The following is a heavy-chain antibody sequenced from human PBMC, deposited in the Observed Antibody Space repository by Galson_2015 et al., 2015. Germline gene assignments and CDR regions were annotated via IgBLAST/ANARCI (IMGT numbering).Heavy chain of an antibody. J-gene: IGHJ4*02. CDR2: TYYRSKWYN. CDR1: GDSVSSDSAG. Sequence: CAISGDSVSSDSAGWNWIRQSPSRGLEWLGRTYYRSKWYNDYAVSVKSRITINPDTSKNQFSLHLNSVTPEDTAVYYCARRGCSGGTCYEFDYWGQGTLVTVPS. V-gene: IGHV6-1*01. D-gene: IGHD2-15*01. CDR3: ARRGCSGGTCYEFDY.